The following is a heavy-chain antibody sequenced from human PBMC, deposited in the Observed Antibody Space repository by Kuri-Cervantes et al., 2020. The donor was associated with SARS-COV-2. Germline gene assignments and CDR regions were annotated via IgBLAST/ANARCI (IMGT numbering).Heavy chain of an antibody. V-gene: IGHV4-30-4*08. CDR3: ARGWTTVTTPYFDY. D-gene: IGHD4-11*01. J-gene: IGHJ4*02. CDR1: GGSISSGDYY. CDR2: IYYSGST. Sequence: SETLSLTCTVSGGSISSGDYYWSWIRQPPGKGLEWIGYIYYSGSTYYNPSLKSRVTISVDTSKNQFSLKLSSVTAADTAVYYCARGWTTVTTPYFDYWGRGTLVTVSS.